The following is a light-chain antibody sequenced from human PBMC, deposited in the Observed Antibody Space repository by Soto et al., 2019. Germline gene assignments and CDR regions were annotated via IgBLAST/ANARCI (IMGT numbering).Light chain of an antibody. CDR3: QQYHSYWT. V-gene: IGKV1-5*01. J-gene: IGKJ1*01. Sequence: DIQMTQSPSTLSASVGDRVTITCRASQRITNSLNWYQQKPGRAPNLLIYAASSLQRGAPSRFSGSGSGTEFTLTISSLQTDDFSTYYCQQYHSYWTFGQGTKVDIK. CDR2: AAS. CDR1: QRITNS.